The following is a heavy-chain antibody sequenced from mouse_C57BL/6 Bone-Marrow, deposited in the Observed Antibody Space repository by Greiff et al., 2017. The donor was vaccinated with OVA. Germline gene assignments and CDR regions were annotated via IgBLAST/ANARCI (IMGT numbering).Heavy chain of an antibody. CDR3: ARDGYYGYFDY. V-gene: IGHV3-1*01. CDR2: ISYSGST. J-gene: IGHJ2*01. CDR1: GYSITSGYD. Sequence: EVHLVESGPGMVKPSQSLSLTCTVTGYSITSGYDWHWIRHFPGNKLEWMGYISYSGSTNYNPSLKSRISITHDTSKNHFFLKLNSVTTEDTATYYCARDGYYGYFDYGGQGTTLTVSS. D-gene: IGHD2-3*01.